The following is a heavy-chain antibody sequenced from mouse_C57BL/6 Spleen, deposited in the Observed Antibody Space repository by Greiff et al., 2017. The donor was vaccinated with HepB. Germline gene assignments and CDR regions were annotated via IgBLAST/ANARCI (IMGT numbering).Heavy chain of an antibody. D-gene: IGHD1-1*01. Sequence: QVQLQQPGAELVMPGASVKLSCKASGYTFTSYWMHWVKQRPGQGLEWIGEIDPSDSYTNYNQKFKGKSTLTVDKSSSTAYMQLSSLTSEDSAVYYCARSGYYGSSYDYAMDYWGQGTSVTVSS. CDR2: IDPSDSYT. V-gene: IGHV1-69*01. J-gene: IGHJ4*01. CDR1: GYTFTSYW. CDR3: ARSGYYGSSYDYAMDY.